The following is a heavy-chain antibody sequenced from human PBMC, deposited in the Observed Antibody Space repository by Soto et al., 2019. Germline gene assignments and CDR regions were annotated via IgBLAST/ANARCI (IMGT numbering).Heavy chain of an antibody. CDR3: AREDDGGDRDYYGFDV. CDR2: IHYSGSI. Sequence: QVQLQQSGPGLVKPSQTLSLTCTVSGGSISYEYYHWTWIRQSPGKGLEWIGYIHYSGSIIYNPSFKRRVTISVDQSKNQFSLQLSSVTAADTAVYFCAREDDGGDRDYYGFDVWGQGTTVTVSS. J-gene: IGHJ6*02. D-gene: IGHD2-21*02. V-gene: IGHV4-30-4*08. CDR1: GGSISYEYYH.